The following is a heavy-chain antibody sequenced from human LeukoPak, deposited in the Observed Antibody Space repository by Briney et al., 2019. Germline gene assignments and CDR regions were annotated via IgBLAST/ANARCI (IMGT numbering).Heavy chain of an antibody. Sequence: PSETLSLTCTVSGGSISSYYRSWIRQPPGKGLEWIGYIYYSGSTNYNPSLKSRVTISVDTSKNQFSLKLSSVTAADTAVYYCARDRSDYVWGSYRYKGAFDIWGQGTMVTVSS. CDR1: GGSISSYY. CDR2: IYYSGST. CDR3: ARDRSDYVWGSYRYKGAFDI. V-gene: IGHV4-59*01. D-gene: IGHD3-16*02. J-gene: IGHJ3*02.